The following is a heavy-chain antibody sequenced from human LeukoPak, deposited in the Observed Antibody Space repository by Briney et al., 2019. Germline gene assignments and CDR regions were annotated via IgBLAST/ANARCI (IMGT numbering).Heavy chain of an antibody. CDR3: ARGGGLDV. CDR2: ISYDGSNK. CDR1: GFTFSSYA. D-gene: IGHD3-16*01. Sequence: GRSLRLSCAASGFTFSSYAMHWVRQAPGKGLEWVAVISYDGSNKYYADSVKGRFTISRDNAKNSLYLQMSNLRAEDTAVYFCARGGGLDVWGQGATVTVSS. V-gene: IGHV3-30-3*01. J-gene: IGHJ6*02.